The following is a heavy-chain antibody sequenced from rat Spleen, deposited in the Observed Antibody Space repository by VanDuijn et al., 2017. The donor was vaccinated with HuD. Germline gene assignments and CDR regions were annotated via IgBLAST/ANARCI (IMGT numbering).Heavy chain of an antibody. CDR3: TSEDRGPNWLAY. CDR1: GFTFSDYY. Sequence: EVQLVESGGDLVQPGRSMKLSCAASGFTFSDYYMAWVRQAPTKGLEWVASIRYAVGSTYYRDSVKGPFTISRDNAKSSLYLQMDSLRSEDTATYYCTSEDRGPNWLAYWGQGTLVTVSS. J-gene: IGHJ3*01. V-gene: IGHV5-20*01. CDR2: IRYAVGST. D-gene: IGHD4-3*01.